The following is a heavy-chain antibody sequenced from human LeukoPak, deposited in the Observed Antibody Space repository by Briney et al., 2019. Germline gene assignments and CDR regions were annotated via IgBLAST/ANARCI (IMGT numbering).Heavy chain of an antibody. CDR2: IYYSGST. D-gene: IGHD3-10*01. Sequence: SETLSLTCTVSGGSLSSYYWSWIRQPPGKGLEWIGYIYYSGSTNYNPSLKSRVTISVDTSKNQFSLKLSSVTAADTAVYYCARHPYYYGSGEVSYYFDYWGQGTLVTVSS. CDR1: GGSLSSYY. V-gene: IGHV4-59*01. J-gene: IGHJ4*02. CDR3: ARHPYYYGSGEVSYYFDY.